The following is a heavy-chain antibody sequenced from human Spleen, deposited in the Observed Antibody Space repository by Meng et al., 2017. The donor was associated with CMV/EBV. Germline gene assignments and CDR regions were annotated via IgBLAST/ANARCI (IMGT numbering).Heavy chain of an antibody. D-gene: IGHD3-3*01. V-gene: IGHV3-30*02. CDR1: GFTISSYG. CDR3: ARDGRIWSGLDC. J-gene: IGHJ4*02. CDR2: IRYDGSDK. Sequence: GGSLRLSCAASGFTISSYGMHWVRQAPGKGLEWVAFIRYDGSDKYYVDSGKGRFTISRDNSMNMLFLQMNSLRAEDTALYYCARDGRIWSGLDCWGQGTLVTVSS.